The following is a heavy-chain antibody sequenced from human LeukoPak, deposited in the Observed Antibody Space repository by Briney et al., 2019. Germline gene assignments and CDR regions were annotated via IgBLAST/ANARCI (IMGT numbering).Heavy chain of an antibody. CDR2: IYTSGST. D-gene: IGHD3-9*01. CDR3: ARDPHEYYDILTGYYADNWFDP. Sequence: SETLSLTCTVSGGSISSYYWSWIRQPAGKGLEWIGRIYTSGSTNYNPSLKSRVTMSVDTSKNQFSLKLSSVTAADTAVYYCARDPHEYYDILTGYYADNWFDPWGQGTLVTVSS. V-gene: IGHV4-4*07. CDR1: GGSISSYY. J-gene: IGHJ5*02.